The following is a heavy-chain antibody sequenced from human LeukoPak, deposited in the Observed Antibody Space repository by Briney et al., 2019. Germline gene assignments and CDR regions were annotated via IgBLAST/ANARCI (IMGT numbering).Heavy chain of an antibody. CDR2: INPNSGGT. D-gene: IGHD3-22*01. J-gene: IGHJ1*01. Sequence: GASVKVSCKASGYTFTGYYMHWVRQAPGQGLEWMGWINPNSGGTNYAQKFQGRVTMTRDMSISTAYMELSRLTSDDTAVYYCARGYYDSSGFEYFQDWGQGTLVTVSS. CDR1: GYTFTGYY. V-gene: IGHV1-2*02. CDR3: ARGYYDSSGFEYFQD.